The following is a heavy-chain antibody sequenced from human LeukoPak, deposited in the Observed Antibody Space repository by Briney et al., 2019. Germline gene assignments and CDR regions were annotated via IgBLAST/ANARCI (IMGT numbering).Heavy chain of an antibody. CDR1: GYTFTSYD. Sequence: ASVKVSCKASGYTFTSYDINWVRQATGQGLEWMGWMNPNSGNTGYAQKFRGGVTMTRNTSISTAYMELSSLRSEDTAVYYCARGWRFRESLDAFDIWGQGTMVTVSS. V-gene: IGHV1-8*01. J-gene: IGHJ3*02. CDR3: ARGWRFRESLDAFDI. CDR2: MNPNSGNT. D-gene: IGHD3-10*01.